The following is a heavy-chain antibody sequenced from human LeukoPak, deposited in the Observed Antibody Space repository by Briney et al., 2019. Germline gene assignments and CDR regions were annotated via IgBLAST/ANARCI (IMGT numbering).Heavy chain of an antibody. CDR3: ARVKEETSVTIPDYFQH. J-gene: IGHJ1*01. V-gene: IGHV1-2*02. CDR1: GYTFTGYY. Sequence: GASVKVSCKASGYTFTGYYMHWVRQAPGQGLEWMGWINPNSGGTNYAQKFQGRVTMTSDTSISTVYMELSRLRSDDTAMYYCARVKEETSVTIPDYFQHWGQGTLVTVSS. D-gene: IGHD4-17*01. CDR2: INPNSGGT.